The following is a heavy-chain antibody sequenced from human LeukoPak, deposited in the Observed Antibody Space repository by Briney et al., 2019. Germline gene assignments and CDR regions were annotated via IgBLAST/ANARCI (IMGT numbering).Heavy chain of an antibody. CDR2: INHSGST. J-gene: IGHJ4*02. CDR3: AREGSEQWIDY. D-gene: IGHD6-19*01. Sequence: PSETLSLTCAVYGGSFSGYYWSWIRQPPGKGLEWIGEINHSGSTNYNPSLKSRVTISVDTSKNQFSLKLSSVTAADTAVYYCAREGSEQWIDYWGQGTLVTVSS. V-gene: IGHV4-34*01. CDR1: GGSFSGYY.